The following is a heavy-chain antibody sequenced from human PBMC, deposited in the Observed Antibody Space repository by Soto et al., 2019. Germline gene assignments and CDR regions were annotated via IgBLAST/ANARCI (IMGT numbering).Heavy chain of an antibody. CDR3: ARLAGSPSGMDV. CDR2: IYPGDSDL. CDR1: GFSFTTYW. J-gene: IGHJ6*02. Sequence: GESLKISCQASGFSFTTYWIAWVRQMPGKGPEWMGVIYPGDSDLRYSPSFRGQVSISADRSITTAYLQWSSLKASDTAIYYCARLAGSPSGMDVWGLGTTVTVSS. V-gene: IGHV5-51*01. D-gene: IGHD6-25*01.